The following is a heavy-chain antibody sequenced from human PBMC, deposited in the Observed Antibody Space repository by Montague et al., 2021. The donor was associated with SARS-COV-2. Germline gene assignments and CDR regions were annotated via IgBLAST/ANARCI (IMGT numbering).Heavy chain of an antibody. D-gene: IGHD6-13*01. J-gene: IGHJ4*02. V-gene: IGHV4-34*01. CDR2: INHSGST. Sequence: SETLSLTCAVYGGSFSGYYWSWIRQPPGKELEWIGEINHSGSTNYNPSLKSRVTISVDTSKNQFSLKLSSVTAADTAVYYCARGEYSSSWYGNKDYFDYWGQGTLVTVSS. CDR1: GGSFSGYY. CDR3: ARGEYSSSWYGNKDYFDY.